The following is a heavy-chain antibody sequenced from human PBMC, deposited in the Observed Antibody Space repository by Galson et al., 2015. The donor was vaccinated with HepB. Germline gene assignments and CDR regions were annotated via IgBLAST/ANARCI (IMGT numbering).Heavy chain of an antibody. D-gene: IGHD3-10*01. V-gene: IGHV1-69*13. CDR3: AREGGAGSLFDY. CDR1: GGTFSSYA. Sequence: SVKVSCKASGGTFSSYAISWVRQAPGQGLEWMGGIIPIFGTANYAQKFQGRVTITADESTSTAYMELSSLRSEDTAVYYCAREGGAGSLFDYWGQGTLVTVSS. J-gene: IGHJ4*02. CDR2: IIPIFGTA.